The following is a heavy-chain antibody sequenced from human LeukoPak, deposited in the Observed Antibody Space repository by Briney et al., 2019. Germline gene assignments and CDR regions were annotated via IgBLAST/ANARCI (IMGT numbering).Heavy chain of an antibody. CDR3: ARDSITMVRGVISLDAFDI. D-gene: IGHD3-10*01. V-gene: IGHV4-4*07. CDR1: GGSISSYY. CDR2: IYTSGST. Sequence: SETLSLTCTVSGGSISSYYWSWIRQPAGKGLEWIGRIYTSGSTNYNPSLKSRVTMSVDTSKNQFSLKLSSVTAADTAVYYCARDSITMVRGVISLDAFDIWGQGTMVTVSS. J-gene: IGHJ3*02.